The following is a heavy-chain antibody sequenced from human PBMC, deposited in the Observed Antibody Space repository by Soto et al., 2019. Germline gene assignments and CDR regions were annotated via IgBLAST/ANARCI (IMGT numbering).Heavy chain of an antibody. D-gene: IGHD1-26*01. CDR3: ATIGGSLPNCFDP. CDR2: IIPIFGTA. CDR1: GGTLSSYA. Sequence: QVQLVQSGAEVKKPGSSVKVSCKASGGTLSSYAINWVRQAPGQGLEWLGGIIPIFGTANYAQKFQGRVTITAHESTRTVYMELSSLRSEDTAVYYCATIGGSLPNCFDPWGQGTLVTVSS. J-gene: IGHJ5*02. V-gene: IGHV1-69*01.